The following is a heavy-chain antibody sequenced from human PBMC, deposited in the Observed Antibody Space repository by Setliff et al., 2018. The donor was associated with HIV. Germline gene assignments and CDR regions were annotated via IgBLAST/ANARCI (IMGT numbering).Heavy chain of an antibody. Sequence: PSETLSLTCNVSGGSISSGDYYWSWIRQPPGKGLEGIGYIYYSGSTYYNPSLKSRVTISVDTSKNQFSLKLSSLTAADPAVYYCARDPXRSYVWVAAFDIWGQGXMVTVSS. J-gene: IGHJ3*02. V-gene: IGHV4-30-4*08. CDR3: ARDPXRSYVWVAAFDI. CDR1: GGSISSGDYY. D-gene: IGHD1-26*01. CDR2: IYYSGST.